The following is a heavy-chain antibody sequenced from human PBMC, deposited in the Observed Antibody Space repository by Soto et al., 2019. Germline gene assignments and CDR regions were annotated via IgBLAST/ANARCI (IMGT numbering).Heavy chain of an antibody. CDR2: IYYSGST. CDR1: GGSISSSSYY. V-gene: IGHV4-39*01. D-gene: IGHD3-22*01. J-gene: IGHJ3*02. Sequence: SETLSLTCTVSGGSISSSSYYWGWIRQPPGKGLEWIGSIYYSGSTYYNPSLKSRVTISVDTSKNQFSLKLSSVTAADTAVYYCARPYYYDSSGYYRYAFDIWGQGTMVTVSS. CDR3: ARPYYYDSSGYYRYAFDI.